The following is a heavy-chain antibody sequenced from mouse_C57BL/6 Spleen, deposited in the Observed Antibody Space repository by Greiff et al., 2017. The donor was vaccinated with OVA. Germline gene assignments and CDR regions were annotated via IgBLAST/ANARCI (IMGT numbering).Heavy chain of an antibody. CDR3: AREGYGSSYGYYAMDY. V-gene: IGHV5-17*01. CDR2: ISSGSSTI. CDR1: GFTFSDYG. D-gene: IGHD1-1*01. Sequence: EVMLVESGGGLVKPGGSLKLSCAASGFTFSDYGMHWVRQAPEKGLEWVAYISSGSSTIYYADTVKGRFTISRDNAKNTLFLQMTSLRSEDTAMYYCAREGYGSSYGYYAMDYWGQGTSVTVSS. J-gene: IGHJ4*01.